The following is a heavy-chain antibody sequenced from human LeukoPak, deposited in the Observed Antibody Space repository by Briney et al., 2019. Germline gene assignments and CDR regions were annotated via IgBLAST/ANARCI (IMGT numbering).Heavy chain of an antibody. D-gene: IGHD3-22*01. J-gene: IGHJ4*02. Sequence: SETLSLTCAVSGVSISSSSYYWGWIRQSPGKGLEWIGSIYYSGRTVYSPTLKSRVTISVDTTKNQFSLKLGSVTAADTAVYYCARTPYDSSGRYFDYWGQGTLVTVSS. CDR1: GVSISSSSYY. V-gene: IGHV4-39*01. CDR3: ARTPYDSSGRYFDY. CDR2: IYYSGRT.